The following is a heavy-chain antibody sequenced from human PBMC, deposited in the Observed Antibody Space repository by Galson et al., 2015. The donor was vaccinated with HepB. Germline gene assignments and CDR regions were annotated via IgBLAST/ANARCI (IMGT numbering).Heavy chain of an antibody. D-gene: IGHD2-2*01. V-gene: IGHV3-74*01. J-gene: IGHJ6*02. Sequence: SLRLSCAASGFTFSSYWMHWVRQAPGKGLAWVSRINIDGSGTTYADSVKGRFTMSRDNAKNTLYLQMNSLRDEDTAVYYCARDSSGRSTLISDVWGQGTTVTVSS. CDR3: ARDSSGRSTLISDV. CDR1: GFTFSSYW. CDR2: INIDGSGT.